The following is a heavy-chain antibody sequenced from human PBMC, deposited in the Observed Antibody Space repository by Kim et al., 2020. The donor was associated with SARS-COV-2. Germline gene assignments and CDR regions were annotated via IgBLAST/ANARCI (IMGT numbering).Heavy chain of an antibody. J-gene: IGHJ4*02. CDR1: GDSIISSRNY. CDR3: ARPARRYSSSSDFDH. CDR2: VFFSGTA. V-gene: IGHV4-39*02. Sequence: SETLSLTCNVSGDSIISSRNYWAWIRQPPGKGLEWIGSVFFSGTANYNPSLKGRVSISVDTSKNCFSLRLTSWTAAATAVYYCARPARRYSSSSDFDHWGQGTLVTVSA. D-gene: IGHD6-6*01.